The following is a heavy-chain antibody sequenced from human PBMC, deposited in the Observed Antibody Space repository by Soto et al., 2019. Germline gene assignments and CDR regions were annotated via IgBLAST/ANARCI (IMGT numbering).Heavy chain of an antibody. V-gene: IGHV3-33*01. CDR2: IWYDGSNK. D-gene: IGHD3-3*01. J-gene: IGHJ6*03. CDR1: GFTFSSYG. CDR3: ARDGSDYDFWSGYRPLYYYYYYMDV. Sequence: QVQLVESGGGVVQPGRSLRLSCAASGFTFSSYGMHWVRQAPGKGLEWVAVIWYDGSNKYYADSVKGRFTISRDNSKNTLYLQMNSLRAEDTAVYYCARDGSDYDFWSGYRPLYYYYYYMDVWGKGTTVTVSS.